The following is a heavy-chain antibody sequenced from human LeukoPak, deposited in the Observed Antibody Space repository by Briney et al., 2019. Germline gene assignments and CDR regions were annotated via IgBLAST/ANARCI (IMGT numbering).Heavy chain of an antibody. Sequence: SETLSLTCTVSGGSISSYYWSWIRQPPGKGLEWIGYIYYSGSTNYNPSLKSRVTISVDTSKNQFSLKLSSVTAADTAVYYCARGYYGSGSYYNLHYYYYYMDVWGKGTTVTISS. CDR3: ARGYYGSGSYYNLHYYYYYMDV. CDR1: GGSISSYY. CDR2: IYYSGST. J-gene: IGHJ6*03. D-gene: IGHD3-10*01. V-gene: IGHV4-59*01.